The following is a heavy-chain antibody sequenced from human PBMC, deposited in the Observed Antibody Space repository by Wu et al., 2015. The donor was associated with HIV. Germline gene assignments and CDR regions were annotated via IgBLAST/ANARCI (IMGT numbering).Heavy chain of an antibody. Sequence: QVQLVQSGAEVKKPGSSMKVSCTTSRGTFSAYTISWVRQAPGEGLEWMGGVNPIFGTAVYAQKFQGRLTITADDSTSTAYVELNSLRSEDTAVYYCVSNLEALYSSGWSLDYVGPGNAGHRLL. D-gene: IGHD6-19*01. CDR1: RGTFSAYT. V-gene: IGHV1-69*12. J-gene: IGHJ4*02. CDR2: VNPIFGTA. CDR3: VSNLEALYSSGWSLDY.